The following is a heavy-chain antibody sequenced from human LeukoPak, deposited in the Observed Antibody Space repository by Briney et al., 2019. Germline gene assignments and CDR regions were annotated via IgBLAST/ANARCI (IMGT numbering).Heavy chain of an antibody. D-gene: IGHD3-9*01. CDR3: ARDLPGDLYYYYGMDV. Sequence: SVKVSCKASGGTFSSYAISWVRQAPGQGLEWMGGIIPIFGTANYAQKFQGRVTITTDESTSTAYMELSSLRSEDTAVYYCARDLPGDLYYYYGMDVWGQGTTVTVSS. V-gene: IGHV1-69*05. J-gene: IGHJ6*02. CDR2: IIPIFGTA. CDR1: GGTFSSYA.